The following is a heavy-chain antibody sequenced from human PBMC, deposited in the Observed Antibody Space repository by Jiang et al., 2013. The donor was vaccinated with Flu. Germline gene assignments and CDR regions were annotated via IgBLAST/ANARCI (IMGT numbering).Heavy chain of an antibody. D-gene: IGHD3-10*01. Sequence: FKSYGISWVRQAPGQGLEWMGWVSGYNGNTSYTQKLQGRVTMTTDTSTSTAYMELRSLRSDDTAVYYCARTYYRSGTYYNYWGQGTLVTVSS. CDR3: ARTYYRSGTYYNY. V-gene: IGHV1-18*01. CDR1: FKSYG. CDR2: VSGYNGNT. J-gene: IGHJ4*02.